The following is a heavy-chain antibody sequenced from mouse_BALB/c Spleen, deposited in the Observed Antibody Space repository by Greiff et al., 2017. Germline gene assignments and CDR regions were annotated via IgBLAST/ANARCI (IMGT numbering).Heavy chain of an antibody. D-gene: IGHD2-4*01. Sequence: EVKLMESGGGLVKPGGSLKLSCAASGFTFSSYAMSWVRQTPEKRLEWVASISSGGSTYYPDSVKGRFTISRDNARNILYLQMSSLRSEDTAMYYCARGRDFYYDYDLYYAMDYWGQGTSVTVSS. CDR3: ARGRDFYYDYDLYYAMDY. CDR2: ISSGGST. J-gene: IGHJ4*01. CDR1: GFTFSSYA. V-gene: IGHV5-6-5*01.